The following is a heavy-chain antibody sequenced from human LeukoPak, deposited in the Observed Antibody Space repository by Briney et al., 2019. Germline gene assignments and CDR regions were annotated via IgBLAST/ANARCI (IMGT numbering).Heavy chain of an antibody. CDR2: IIPIFGTA. J-gene: IGHJ3*02. V-gene: IGHV1-69*13. CDR1: GGTFSSYA. CDR3: ARRVVVVPAAGGAFDI. Sequence: SVKVSCKASGGTFSSYAISWVRQAPGQGREWMGGIIPIFGTANYAQKFQGRVTITADESTSTAYKELSSLRSEDTAVYYCARRVVVVPAAGGAFDIWGQGTMVTVSS. D-gene: IGHD2-2*01.